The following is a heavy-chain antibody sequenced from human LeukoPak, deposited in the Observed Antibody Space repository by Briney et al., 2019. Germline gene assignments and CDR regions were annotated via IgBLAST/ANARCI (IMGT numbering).Heavy chain of an antibody. Sequence: GGSLRLSCAASGFTVSSNYMSWVRQAPGKGLVWVSRINSDGSDTNYADSVKGRFTISRDNAKNTLDLQMNSLRAEDTAVYFCVRDPPTALELFDYWGQGTLVTVSS. CDR2: INSDGSDT. J-gene: IGHJ4*02. D-gene: IGHD5-18*01. CDR3: VRDPPTALELFDY. V-gene: IGHV3-74*01. CDR1: GFTVSSNY.